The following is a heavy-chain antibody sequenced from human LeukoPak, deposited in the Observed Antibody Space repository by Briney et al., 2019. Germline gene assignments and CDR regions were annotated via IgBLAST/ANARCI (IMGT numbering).Heavy chain of an antibody. CDR2: IIPIFGTA. V-gene: IGHV1-69*13. J-gene: IGHJ3*02. D-gene: IGHD3-22*01. CDR1: GGTFSSYA. Sequence: GASVKVSCKASGGTFSSYAISWVRQAPGQGLEWMGGIIPIFGTANYAQKFQGRVTITAGESTSTAYMELSSLRSEDTAVYYCARVLDYYDSSGYYYAGAFDIWGQGTMVTVSS. CDR3: ARVLDYYDSSGYYYAGAFDI.